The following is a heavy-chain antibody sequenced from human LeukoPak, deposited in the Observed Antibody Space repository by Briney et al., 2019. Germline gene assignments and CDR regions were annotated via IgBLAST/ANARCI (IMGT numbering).Heavy chain of an antibody. D-gene: IGHD2-15*01. J-gene: IGHJ4*02. V-gene: IGHV4-59*12. CDR3: ASNACSGGSCYERSFDY. Sequence: SETLSLTCSVSGGSISGYYWSWIRQPPGQGLEWIGYIYYSGSTNYNPSLKSRVTISVDTSKNQFSLKLSSVTAADTAVYYCASNACSGGSCYERSFDYWGQGTLVTVSS. CDR2: IYYSGST. CDR1: GGSISGYY.